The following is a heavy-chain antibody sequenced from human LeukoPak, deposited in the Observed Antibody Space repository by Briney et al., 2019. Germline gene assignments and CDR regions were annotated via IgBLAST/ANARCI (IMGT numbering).Heavy chain of an antibody. Sequence: SETLSLTCAVSGGSISSSNWWSWVRQPPGKGLEWIGEIYHSGSTNYNPSLKSRVTISVDKSKNQFSLKLSSVTAADTAVYYCARDARQYYYDSSGYSDYWGQGTLVTVSS. CDR1: GGSISSSNW. CDR3: ARDARQYYYDSSGYSDY. J-gene: IGHJ4*02. CDR2: IYHSGST. D-gene: IGHD3-22*01. V-gene: IGHV4-4*02.